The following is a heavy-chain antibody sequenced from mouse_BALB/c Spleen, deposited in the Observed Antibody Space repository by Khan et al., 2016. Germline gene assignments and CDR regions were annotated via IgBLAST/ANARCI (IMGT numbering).Heavy chain of an antibody. V-gene: IGHV1-77*01. CDR2: IYPGSGNT. CDR1: GYTFTDYY. CDR3: ARSVYDGSNYGS. D-gene: IGHD2-2*01. Sequence: QVQLKQSGAELARPGASVKLSCKASGYTFTDYYINWVKQRTGQGLEWLGEIYPGSGNTYYNEKFKGKATLTADKSSSTAYMQLSSLTSEDSAVYFCARSVYDGSNYGSWGQGTTRTVSS. J-gene: IGHJ2*01.